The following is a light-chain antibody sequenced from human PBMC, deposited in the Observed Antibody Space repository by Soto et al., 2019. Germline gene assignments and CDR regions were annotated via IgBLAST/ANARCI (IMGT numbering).Light chain of an antibody. V-gene: IGKV1-13*02. CDR3: QQYNSYRA. CDR2: DAS. J-gene: IGKJ1*01. CDR1: QDVRNR. Sequence: AIQVTQSPTSLSASVGDRVTITCRTSQDVRNRLGWYQQKPGKAPKLLIYDASTLESGVPSRFSGSGSGTEFTLTISSLQPDDFATYYCQQYNSYRAFGQGTKVDIK.